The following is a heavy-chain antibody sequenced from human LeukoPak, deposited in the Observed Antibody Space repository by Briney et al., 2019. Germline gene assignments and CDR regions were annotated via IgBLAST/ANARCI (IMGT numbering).Heavy chain of an antibody. CDR1: GFSLSSYA. V-gene: IGHV3-30-3*01. Sequence: GGSLRLSCAASGFSLSSYAMSWVRQAPGKGLEWVAVISYDGTTKYHADSVKGRFTISRDNSKNTLYLQMNTLRAEDTAVYYCARVRIVGSTYDAFDIWGQGTMVTVSS. CDR3: ARVRIVGSTYDAFDI. D-gene: IGHD1-26*01. J-gene: IGHJ3*02. CDR2: ISYDGTTK.